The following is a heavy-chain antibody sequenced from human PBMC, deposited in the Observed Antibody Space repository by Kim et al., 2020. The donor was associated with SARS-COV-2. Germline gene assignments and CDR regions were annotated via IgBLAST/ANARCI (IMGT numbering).Heavy chain of an antibody. CDR2: IKYDGSEK. J-gene: IGHJ4*02. CDR3: ARVARDGYNDY. Sequence: GGSLRLSCAVSQFTFSDYWMSWIRQAPGKGLEWVSNIKYDGSEKYYVDSVKGRFTISRDSATNSLHLQMNSLRAEDTAVYFCARVARDGYNDYRGRGTRV. V-gene: IGHV3-7*01. D-gene: IGHD2-21*01. CDR1: QFTFSDYW.